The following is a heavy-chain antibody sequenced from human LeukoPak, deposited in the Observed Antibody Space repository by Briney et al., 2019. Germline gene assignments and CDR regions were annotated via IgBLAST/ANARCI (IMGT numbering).Heavy chain of an antibody. J-gene: IGHJ6*02. CDR1: AFTFSSYE. CDR2: ISSSGSTI. CDR3: ARLSALYYYYYYGMDV. V-gene: IGHV3-48*03. Sequence: PGGSLRLSCAASAFTFSSYEMNWVRQAPGKGLEWVSYISSSGSTIYYADSVKGRFTISRDNAKNSLYLQMNSLRAEDTAVYYCARLSALYYYYYYGMDVWGQGTTVTVSS.